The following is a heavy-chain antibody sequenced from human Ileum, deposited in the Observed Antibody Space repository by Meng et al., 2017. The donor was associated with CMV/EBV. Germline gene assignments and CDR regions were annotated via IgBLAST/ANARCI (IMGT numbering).Heavy chain of an antibody. V-gene: IGHV3-74*01. CDR1: GITFSSYW. J-gene: IGHJ4*02. CDR3: ASSMGYFLYNDGGY. Sequence: ASGITFSSYWMHWVRQAPGKGLVCVSRISSDGSRTHYVDSVKGRFTISRDNAKNTVDLQMNSLRAEDTAFYYCASSMGYFLYNDGGYWGQGTLVTVSS. D-gene: IGHD3-10*01. CDR2: ISSDGSRT.